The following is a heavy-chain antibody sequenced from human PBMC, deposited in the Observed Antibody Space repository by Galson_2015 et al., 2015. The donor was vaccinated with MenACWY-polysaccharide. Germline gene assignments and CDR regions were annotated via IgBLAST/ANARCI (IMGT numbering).Heavy chain of an antibody. CDR3: AKDLTAVAGLDAFDI. V-gene: IGHV3-9*01. CDR1: GFTFDDYA. J-gene: IGHJ3*02. CDR2: ISWNSGSI. Sequence: SLRLSCAASGFTFDDYAVHWVRQAPGKGLEWVSGISWNSGSIGYADSVKGRFTISRDNAKNSLYLQMNSLRAEDTALYYCAKDLTAVAGLDAFDIWGQGTMVTVSS. D-gene: IGHD6-19*01.